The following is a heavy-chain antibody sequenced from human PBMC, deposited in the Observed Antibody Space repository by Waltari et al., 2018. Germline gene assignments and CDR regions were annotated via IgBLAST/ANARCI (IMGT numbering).Heavy chain of an antibody. CDR1: GFTFDDYT. CDR2: ISWDGGST. Sequence: AASGFTFDDYTMHWVRQAPGKGLEWVSLISWDGGSTYYADSVKGRFTISRDNSKNSLYPQMNSLRTEDTALYYCAKVVDSGYEYYFDYWGQGTLVTVSS. D-gene: IGHD5-12*01. V-gene: IGHV3-43*01. J-gene: IGHJ4*02. CDR3: AKVVDSGYEYYFDY.